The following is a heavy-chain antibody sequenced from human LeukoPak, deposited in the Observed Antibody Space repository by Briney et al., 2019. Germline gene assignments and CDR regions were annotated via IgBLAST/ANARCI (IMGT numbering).Heavy chain of an antibody. V-gene: IGHV3-23*01. J-gene: IGHJ4*02. CDR2: ISGSGGST. CDR1: GFTFSSYA. CDR3: AKDSQISWGGGYYFDY. Sequence: GGSLRLSCAASGFTFSSYAWGWVRQAPGKGLEWVSAISGSGGSTYYADSVKGRFTISRDNSKNTLYLQMNSLRAEDTAVYYCAKDSQISWGGGYYFDYWGQGTLVTVSS. D-gene: IGHD3-16*01.